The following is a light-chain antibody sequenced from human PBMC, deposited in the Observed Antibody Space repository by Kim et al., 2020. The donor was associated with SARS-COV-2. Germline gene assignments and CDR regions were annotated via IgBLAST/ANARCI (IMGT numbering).Light chain of an antibody. J-gene: IGKJ2*01. Sequence: SPGDRATLSCRASQSVTGSWLAWYHQKPGQAPRLLIYGASSRTAGIPDRFSGGGSGTDFTLTISRLEPEDFAVYYCQQYGTSPPTFGQGTKVDIK. CDR1: QSVTGSW. CDR2: GAS. V-gene: IGKV3-20*01. CDR3: QQYGTSPPT.